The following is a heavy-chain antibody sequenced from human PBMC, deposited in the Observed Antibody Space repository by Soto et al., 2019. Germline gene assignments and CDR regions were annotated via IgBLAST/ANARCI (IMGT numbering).Heavy chain of an antibody. D-gene: IGHD3-10*01. CDR1: GYTFTDYY. CDR3: GRMPPRGARDY. V-gene: IGHV1-2*02. J-gene: IGHJ4*02. CDR2: INSRTGGT. Sequence: QVQVVQSGAEVKKPGASVKVSCKASGYTFTDYYFHWVRQAPGQGLEWVGWINSRTGGTKYAQKFQGRDTVTRDTSISTGYMELSGLRSDDTAVYYCGRMPPRGARDYWGRGTLVTVSS.